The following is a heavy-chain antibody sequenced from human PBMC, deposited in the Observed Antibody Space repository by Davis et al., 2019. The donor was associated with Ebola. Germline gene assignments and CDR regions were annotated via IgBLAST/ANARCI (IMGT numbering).Heavy chain of an antibody. CDR2: INHSGST. J-gene: IGHJ4*02. V-gene: IGHV4-34*01. CDR1: GGSFSGYY. CDR3: ARDYGGTRLFDY. Sequence: MPSETLSLTCAVYGGSFSGYYWTWIRQPPGKGLEWIGEINHSGSTNYNPSLKSRLIISVDTSKNQFSLQLNSVTAADTAVYYCARDYGGTRLFDYWGQGTLVTVSS. D-gene: IGHD4-23*01.